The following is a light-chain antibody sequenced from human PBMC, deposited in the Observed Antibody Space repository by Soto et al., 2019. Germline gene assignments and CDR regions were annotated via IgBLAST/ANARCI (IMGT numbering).Light chain of an antibody. CDR1: QSLLHSNGYNF. CDR2: LGS. Sequence: DFVMTQSPLSLPVTPGEPASISCRSSQSLLHSNGYNFLDWYLQKPGQSPQLLIYLGSNRASGVPDRFSGSGSGTDFTLKISRVEAEDVGVYYCMQALQSPRTFGQGTKVAIK. CDR3: MQALQSPRT. V-gene: IGKV2-28*01. J-gene: IGKJ1*01.